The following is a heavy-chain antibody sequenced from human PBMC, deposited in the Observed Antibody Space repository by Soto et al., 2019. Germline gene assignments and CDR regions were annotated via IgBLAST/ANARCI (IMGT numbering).Heavy chain of an antibody. D-gene: IGHD6-19*01. Sequence: PSETLSLTCTVSAGSISSYYWSWIRQPPGKGLEWIGYIYYSGSTNYNPSLKSRVTISVDTSKNQFSLKLSSVTAADTAVYYCARGDSSGLGYWGQGTLVTVSS. CDR1: AGSISSYY. CDR2: IYYSGST. CDR3: ARGDSSGLGY. V-gene: IGHV4-59*01. J-gene: IGHJ4*02.